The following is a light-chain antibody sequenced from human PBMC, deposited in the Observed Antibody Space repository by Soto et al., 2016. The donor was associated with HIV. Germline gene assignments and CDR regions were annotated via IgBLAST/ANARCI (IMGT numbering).Light chain of an antibody. Sequence: YVLTQPPSVSVAPGKTAIITCGGNNIGSRSVHWYQQKPGQAPVLVVHDDSDRPSGIPERYSGSNSGDTATLTISRVEAGDEADYYCQIWDGSSDYPVFGTGTKVTVL. CDR3: QIWDGSSDYPV. J-gene: IGLJ1*01. CDR2: DDS. V-gene: IGLV3-21*03. CDR1: NIGSRS.